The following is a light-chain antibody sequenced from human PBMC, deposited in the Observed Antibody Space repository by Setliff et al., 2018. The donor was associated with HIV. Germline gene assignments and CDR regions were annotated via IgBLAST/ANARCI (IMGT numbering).Light chain of an antibody. J-gene: IGLJ2*01. CDR1: RSDIGNYES. CDR3: CSYGGTSTFVR. CDR2: NIN. Sequence: QSALTQPASVSGSPGQSITISCIGTRSDIGNYESVSWYQQRPDPGEVPRLIIYNINKRPSGVPDRFSGSKSGNTASLTISGLQAEDEADYYCCSYGGTSTFVRFGGGTKVTVL. V-gene: IGLV2-11*01.